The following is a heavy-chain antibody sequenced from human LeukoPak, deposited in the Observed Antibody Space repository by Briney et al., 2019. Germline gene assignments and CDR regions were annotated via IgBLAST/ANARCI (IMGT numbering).Heavy chain of an antibody. D-gene: IGHD1-26*01. CDR1: GYTFTGYY. CDR3: AMGQWELLWSWFDP. CDR2: ITPFNGNT. Sequence: GASVKVSCKASGYTFTGYYMHWVRQAPGQGLEWMGWITPFNGNTNYAQKFQDRVTITRDRSMSTAYMELSSLRSEDTAMYYCAMGQWELLWSWFDPWGQGTLVTVSS. V-gene: IGHV1-45*02. J-gene: IGHJ5*02.